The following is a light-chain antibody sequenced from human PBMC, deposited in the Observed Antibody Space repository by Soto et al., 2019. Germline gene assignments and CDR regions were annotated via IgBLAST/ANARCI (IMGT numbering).Light chain of an antibody. CDR1: QSVSSSY. CDR3: QHYGSSLSIT. CDR2: GAS. J-gene: IGKJ5*01. V-gene: IGKV3-20*01. Sequence: ESVLTQSPRTLSLSPGERATLSCRASQSVSSSYLAWYQQKPGQAPRLLIYGASSRATGIPSRFSGNGSGTDFTLTISRLEPEDFAVYYCQHYGSSLSITFGQGTRLVIK.